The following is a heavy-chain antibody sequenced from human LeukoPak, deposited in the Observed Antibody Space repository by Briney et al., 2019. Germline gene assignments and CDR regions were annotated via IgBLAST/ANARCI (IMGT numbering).Heavy chain of an antibody. Sequence: GGSLRLSCAASGFPFSSYAMYWVRQTPGKGLEWVSYISSSGSTIYYADSVKGRFTISRDNAKNSLYLQMNSLRAEDTAVYYCAREGRANFDYWGQGTLVTVSS. CDR1: GFPFSSYA. CDR3: AREGRANFDY. J-gene: IGHJ4*02. V-gene: IGHV3-48*03. CDR2: ISSSGSTI.